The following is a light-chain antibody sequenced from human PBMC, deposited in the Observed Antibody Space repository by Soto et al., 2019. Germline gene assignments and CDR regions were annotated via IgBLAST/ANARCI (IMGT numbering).Light chain of an antibody. CDR2: DAS. CDR3: QQRSNWSFT. V-gene: IGKV3-11*01. CDR1: QSVSSY. J-gene: IGKJ3*01. Sequence: EIVLTQSPATLSLSPGERATLSCRASQSVSSYLAWYQQKPGQAPRLLIYDASNRATGIPARFSGSGSGTGFTLTISSLEPEDFAVYYCQQRSNWSFTFGPGTKVDI.